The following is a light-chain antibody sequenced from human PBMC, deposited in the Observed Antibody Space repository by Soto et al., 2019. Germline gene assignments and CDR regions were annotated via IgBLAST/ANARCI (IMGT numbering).Light chain of an antibody. CDR2: ASS. V-gene: IGKV1-27*01. CDR3: QKYNSATLT. J-gene: IGKJ4*01. CDR1: QSISSW. Sequence: DIQMTQSPSTLSASVGDRVTITCRASQSISSWLAWYQQKPWKIPNLLIYASSTLQAGVPSRFSGSGSGTDFTLTISSLRPEDVAAYYCQKYNSATLTFGGGTKVDIK.